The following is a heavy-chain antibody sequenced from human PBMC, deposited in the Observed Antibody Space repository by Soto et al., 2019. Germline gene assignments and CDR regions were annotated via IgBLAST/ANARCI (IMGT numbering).Heavy chain of an antibody. CDR3: ARSWGYYYDSSGPLDY. D-gene: IGHD3-22*01. Sequence: PSETLSLTCAVSGGSLSNYYWSWIRQPPGKGLEWIGEIYRSGSTNYNPSLKSRVTISVDKSKNQFSLKLSSVTAADTAVYYCARSWGYYYDSSGPLDYWGQGTLVTVSS. V-gene: IGHV4-34*01. J-gene: IGHJ4*02. CDR1: GGSLSNYY. CDR2: IYRSGST.